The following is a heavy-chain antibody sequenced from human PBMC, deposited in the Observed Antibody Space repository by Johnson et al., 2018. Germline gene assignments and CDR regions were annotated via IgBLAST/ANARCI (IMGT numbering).Heavy chain of an antibody. D-gene: IGHD4-23*01. CDR2: ISYDGSNK. CDR1: GFTFSSYG. CDR3: AKPKDGGNSLSFRDG. V-gene: IGHV3-30*18. Sequence: QVQLVESGGGVVQPGRSLRLSCAASGFTFSSYGMHWVRQAPGKGLEWVAVISYDGSNKYYADSVKGRFTISRDNSKNTLYLQMNSLRAEDTAVYYCAKPKDGGNSLSFRDGWGKGTTVTVSS. J-gene: IGHJ6*04.